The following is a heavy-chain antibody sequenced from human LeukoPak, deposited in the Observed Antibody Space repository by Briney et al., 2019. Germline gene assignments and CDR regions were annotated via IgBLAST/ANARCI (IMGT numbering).Heavy chain of an antibody. CDR2: ISWNSGSI. CDR1: GFTFDDYA. Sequence: GGSLRLSCAASGFTFDDYAMHWVRQAPGKGLEWVSGISWNSGSIGYADSVEGRFTISRDNAKNSLYLQMNSLRAEDTALYYCAKDGGWEAAAGIGYWGQGTLVTVSS. D-gene: IGHD6-13*01. V-gene: IGHV3-9*01. CDR3: AKDGGWEAAAGIGY. J-gene: IGHJ4*02.